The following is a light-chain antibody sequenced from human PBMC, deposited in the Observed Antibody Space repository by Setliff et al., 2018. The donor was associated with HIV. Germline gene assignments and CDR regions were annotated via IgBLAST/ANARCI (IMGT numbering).Light chain of an antibody. Sequence: QSALTQPASVSGSPGQSITISCTGSATDVGNYESVSWYQHHPGEVPKLIIYDVNKRPSGISNRFSGSKTGNSASLTVSGLQAEDEADYYCTSYAGSNNLGVFGTGTKVTVL. CDR1: ATDVGNYES. V-gene: IGLV2-14*03. CDR2: DVN. CDR3: TSYAGSNNLGV. J-gene: IGLJ1*01.